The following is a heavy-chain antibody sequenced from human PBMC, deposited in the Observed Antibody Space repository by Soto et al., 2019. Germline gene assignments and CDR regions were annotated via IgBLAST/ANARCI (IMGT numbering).Heavy chain of an antibody. V-gene: IGHV3-23*01. CDR3: AIAQDLLTGYYSPPNEYYYYGMDV. Sequence: GGSLRLCCAASGCTFSSYAMSWVRQAPGKGLEWVSAISGSGGSTYYADSVKGRFTISRDNSKNTLYLQMNSLRAEDTAVYYCAIAQDLLTGYYSPPNEYYYYGMDVWGQGTTVTVSS. CDR1: GCTFSSYA. J-gene: IGHJ6*02. D-gene: IGHD3-9*01. CDR2: ISGSGGST.